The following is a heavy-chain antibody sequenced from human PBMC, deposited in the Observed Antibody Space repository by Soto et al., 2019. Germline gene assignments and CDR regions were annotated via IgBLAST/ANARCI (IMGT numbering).Heavy chain of an antibody. V-gene: IGHV1-18*01. Sequence: QVQLVQSGAEVKKPGASVKVSCKASGYTFTSYGISWVRQAPGQGLEWMGWINTYNGNTYYAQKLQGRVTMTTDTSTTTAYMELRSLRSDDTAVYYCAREPAAGDWFDPWGQGTLVTVSS. CDR1: GYTFTSYG. CDR2: INTYNGNT. J-gene: IGHJ5*02. CDR3: AREPAAGDWFDP. D-gene: IGHD6-13*01.